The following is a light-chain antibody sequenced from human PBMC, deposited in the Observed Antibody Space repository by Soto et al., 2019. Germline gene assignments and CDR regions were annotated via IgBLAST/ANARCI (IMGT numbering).Light chain of an antibody. CDR3: QQYGSSLYT. Sequence: VLTQSPGTLSLSPGERATLSCRASQSISSSHLAWYQQKAGQAPRLLIHGASSRATGIPDRFSGSGSGTDFTLTISRLEPEDFAVYYCQQYGSSLYTFGLGTKLEIK. CDR1: QSISSSH. V-gene: IGKV3-20*01. CDR2: GAS. J-gene: IGKJ2*01.